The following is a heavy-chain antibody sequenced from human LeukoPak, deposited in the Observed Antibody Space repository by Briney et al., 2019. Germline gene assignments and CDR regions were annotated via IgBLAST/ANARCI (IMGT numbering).Heavy chain of an antibody. CDR3: ARVVLLWFGEFAPNWFDP. Sequence: ASVKVSCKASGYTFTSFAMNWVRQAPGQGLEWMGWISAYNGNTNYAQKLQGRVTMTTDTSTSTAYMELRSLRSDDTAVYYCARVVLLWFGEFAPNWFDPWGQGTLVTVSS. D-gene: IGHD3-10*01. J-gene: IGHJ5*02. CDR2: ISAYNGNT. V-gene: IGHV1-18*01. CDR1: GYTFTSFA.